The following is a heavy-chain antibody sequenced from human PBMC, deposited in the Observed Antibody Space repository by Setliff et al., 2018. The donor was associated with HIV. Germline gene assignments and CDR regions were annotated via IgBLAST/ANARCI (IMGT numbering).Heavy chain of an antibody. J-gene: IGHJ4*02. V-gene: IGHV3-7*01. CDR3: ARDSGTVVGATGPGY. D-gene: IGHD1-26*01. CDR1: GGTFNSHA. CDR2: INRDGSET. Sequence: GASVKVSCKASGGTFNSHAISWVRQAPGKGLEWVANINRDGSETYYLDPVKGRFTISRDNAKNSLYLQMNSLRVDDTAVYYCARDSGTVVGATGPGYWGQGTLVTV.